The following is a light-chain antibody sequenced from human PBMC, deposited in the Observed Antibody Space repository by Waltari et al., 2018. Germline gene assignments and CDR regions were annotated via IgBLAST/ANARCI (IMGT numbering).Light chain of an antibody. CDR1: SGHSTNV. V-gene: IGLV4-69*01. CDR3: QTGGHGTWV. Sequence: QLVLTQSPSASASLGASVKLTCTLSSGHSTNVIALLQKRPEEGPRYLMKVNGDGSHNKGDEIPDRFSGSSSGAERYLTISSLQSEDEADYYCQTGGHGTWVFGGGTKLTVL. CDR2: VNGDGSH. J-gene: IGLJ3*02.